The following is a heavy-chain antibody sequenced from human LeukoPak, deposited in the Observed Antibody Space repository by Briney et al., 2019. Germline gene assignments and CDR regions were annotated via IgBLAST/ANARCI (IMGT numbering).Heavy chain of an antibody. D-gene: IGHD6-6*01. V-gene: IGHV3-30*01. Sequence: GGSLRLSCAASGFTFSSYAMHWVRQAPGKGLEWVAVISYDGSNKYYADSVKGRFTISRDNPKNTLYLQMNSLRAEDTAVYYCARGRPRERYYFDYWGQGTLVTVSS. CDR3: ARGRPRERYYFDY. J-gene: IGHJ4*02. CDR2: ISYDGSNK. CDR1: GFTFSSYA.